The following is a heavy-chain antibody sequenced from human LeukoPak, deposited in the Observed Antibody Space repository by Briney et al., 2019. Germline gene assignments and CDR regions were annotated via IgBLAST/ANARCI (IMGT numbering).Heavy chain of an antibody. D-gene: IGHD3-22*01. CDR1: GYTFTGYY. CDR3: ALSGDYYDSSGYRAPFDP. CDR2: INPNSGGT. V-gene: IGHV1-2*06. J-gene: IGHJ5*02. Sequence: ASVKVSCKASGYTFTGYYMHWVRQAAGQGREWVGRINPNSGGTNYAQKFQGRVTMTRDTSIRTAYMELSRLKFDDTAVEYCALSGDYYDSSGYRAPFDPWGQGNLVTVSS.